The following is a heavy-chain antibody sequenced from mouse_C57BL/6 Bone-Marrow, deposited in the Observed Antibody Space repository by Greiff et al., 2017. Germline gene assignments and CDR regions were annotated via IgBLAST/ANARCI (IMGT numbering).Heavy chain of an antibody. D-gene: IGHD2-3*01. J-gene: IGHJ4*01. CDR2: ISNGGGST. Sequence: EVQVVESGGGLVQPGGSLKLSCAASGFTFSDYYMYWVRQTPEKRLEWVAYISNGGGSTYYPDTVKGRFTISRDNAKNTLYLQMSRLKSEDTAMYYCAIDGYSYAMDYWGQGTSVTVSS. CDR3: AIDGYSYAMDY. V-gene: IGHV5-12*01. CDR1: GFTFSDYY.